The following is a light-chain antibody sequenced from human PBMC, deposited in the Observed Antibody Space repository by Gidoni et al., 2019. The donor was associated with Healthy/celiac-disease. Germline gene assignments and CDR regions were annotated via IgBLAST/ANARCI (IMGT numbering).Light chain of an antibody. V-gene: IGLV2-14*01. CDR1: SSDVGGYNY. Sequence: QSALPQPASVSGSPGQSLTISCTGTSSDVGGYNYVPWYQQHPGKAPKLMIYEVSNRPSGVSNRFSGSKSGNTASLTISGLQAEDEADYYCSSYTSSSTVVFGGGTKLTVL. CDR2: EVS. J-gene: IGLJ2*01. CDR3: SSYTSSSTVV.